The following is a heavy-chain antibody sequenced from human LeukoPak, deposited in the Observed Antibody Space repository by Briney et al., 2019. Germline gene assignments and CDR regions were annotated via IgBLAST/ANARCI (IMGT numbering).Heavy chain of an antibody. J-gene: IGHJ4*02. CDR2: INSDGSST. CDR3: ASSGSYRFDY. D-gene: IGHD1-26*01. CDR1: GLTFSSHW. V-gene: IGHV3-74*01. Sequence: PGGSLRLSCAASGLTFSSHWMHWVRQAPGKGLVWVSRINSDGSSTSYADSVKGRFTISRDNAKNTLYLQMNSLRDEDTAVYYCASSGSYRFDYWGQGTLVTVSS.